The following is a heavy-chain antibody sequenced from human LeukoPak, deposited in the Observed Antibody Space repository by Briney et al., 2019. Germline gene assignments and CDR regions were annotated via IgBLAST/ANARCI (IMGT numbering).Heavy chain of an antibody. CDR3: ARQLDFWSGYYYADFDY. D-gene: IGHD3-3*01. Sequence: KPGGSLRLSCAASGFTFSSYSMNWVRQAPGKGLEWVSSISSSSSHIYYADSVKGRFTISRDNAKNSLYLQMNSLRAEDTAVYYCARQLDFWSGYYYADFDYWGQGTLVTVSS. CDR1: GFTFSSYS. CDR2: ISSSSSHI. V-gene: IGHV3-21*01. J-gene: IGHJ4*02.